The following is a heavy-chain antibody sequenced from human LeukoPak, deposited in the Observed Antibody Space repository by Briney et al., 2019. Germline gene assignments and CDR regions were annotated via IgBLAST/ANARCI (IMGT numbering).Heavy chain of an antibody. CDR1: GFTFSDYY. CDR3: ARDRSDNYDFWSGYFDP. Sequence: NPGGSLRLSCAASGFTFSDYYMSWIRQAPGKGLEWVSYISSSGSTIYYADSVKGRFTIPRDNAKNSLYLQMNSLRAEDTAVYYCARDRSDNYDFWSGYFDPWGQGTLVTVSS. CDR2: ISSSGSTI. J-gene: IGHJ5*02. D-gene: IGHD3-3*01. V-gene: IGHV3-11*01.